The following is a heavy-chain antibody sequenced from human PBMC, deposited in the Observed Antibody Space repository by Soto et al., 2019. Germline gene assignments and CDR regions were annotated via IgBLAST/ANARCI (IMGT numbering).Heavy chain of an antibody. V-gene: IGHV3-48*04. J-gene: IGHJ4*02. CDR3: TRELGATGY. CDR1: GFTFNSHT. CDR2: ISDSSASI. D-gene: IGHD1-26*01. Sequence: PGGSLRLSCAASGFTFNSHTMNWVRQAPGKGLEWLSYISDSSASIYYADSVKGRFTVSRDNAKNSLYLQMNSLIAEDTAVYYCTRELGATGYWGQGTLVTVSS.